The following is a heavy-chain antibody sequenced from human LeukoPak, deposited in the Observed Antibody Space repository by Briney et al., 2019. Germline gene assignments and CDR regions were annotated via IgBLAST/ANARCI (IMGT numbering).Heavy chain of an antibody. V-gene: IGHV3-48*03. CDR3: ARIVRAPPYGMDV. Sequence: GGSLRLSCAASGFDLGHYEVNWVRQAPGKGLEWIAHISVRAATIYYGDSVEGRFTIFRDDSKNSLYLEMNSLRAEDTAVYFCARIVRAPPYGMDVWGQGTTVTVSS. J-gene: IGHJ6*02. D-gene: IGHD3-22*01. CDR1: GFDLGHYE. CDR2: ISVRAATI.